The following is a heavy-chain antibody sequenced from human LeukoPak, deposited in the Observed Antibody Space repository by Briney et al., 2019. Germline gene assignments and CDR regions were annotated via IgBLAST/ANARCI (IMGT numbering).Heavy chain of an antibody. V-gene: IGHV4-34*01. J-gene: IGHJ4*02. D-gene: IGHD3-10*01. CDR2: INRSGST. CDR1: GGSFSGYY. Sequence: SETLSLTCAVYGGSFSGYYWSWIRHPPGKGLEWIGEINRSGSTNYNPSLKSRVTISVDTSKNQFSLKLRSVTAADTAAYYCVVLFRRGSGSYYIDYWGQGTLVTVSS. CDR3: VVLFRRGSGSYYIDY.